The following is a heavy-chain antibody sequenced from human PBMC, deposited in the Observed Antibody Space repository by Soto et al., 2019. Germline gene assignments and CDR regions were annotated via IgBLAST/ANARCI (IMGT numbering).Heavy chain of an antibody. CDR1: GYTFNGYY. CDR3: ARGILGITMIRGHYYGMDV. D-gene: IGHD3-10*01. J-gene: IGHJ6*02. V-gene: IGHV1-2*02. CDR2: INTNSGGT. Sequence: ASVKVSCKASGYTFNGYYMHWLRQARGQGLEWRGWINTNSGGTNYAQKSQGRVTMTRDTSIITACMELTRLRDDDARVYYCARGILGITMIRGHYYGMDVWGQGTTVPASS.